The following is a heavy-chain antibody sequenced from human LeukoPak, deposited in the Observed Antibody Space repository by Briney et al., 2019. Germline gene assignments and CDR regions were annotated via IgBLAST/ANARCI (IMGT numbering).Heavy chain of an antibody. V-gene: IGHV3-23*01. CDR2: ISATGGTT. Sequence: GGSLRLSCAASGFTFNNCAMTWVRQAPGKGLEWVSQISATGGTTYYADSVKGRFTISRDSFKNTLYLQMNNLRVEDTAVYYCAKDIKGTNYYYYGMGAWGQGTTVTVSS. J-gene: IGHJ6*02. CDR3: AKDIKGTNYYYYGMGA. D-gene: IGHD1-14*01. CDR1: GFTFNNCA.